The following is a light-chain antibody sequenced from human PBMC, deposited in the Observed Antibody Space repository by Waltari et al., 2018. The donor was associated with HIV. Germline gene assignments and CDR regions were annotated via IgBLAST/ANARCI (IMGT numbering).Light chain of an antibody. J-gene: IGLJ1*01. V-gene: IGLV3-19*01. CDR3: NSRDSSGYSYV. Sequence: SSELTQDPAVSVALGQTVKITCHGDSLRSYNASWYQQKPGQAPLLVIYNKNKRPSGIPDRFSASSSGNTASLTITGAQAEDEGDYYCNSRDSSGYSYVFGSGTKV. CDR2: NKN. CDR1: SLRSYN.